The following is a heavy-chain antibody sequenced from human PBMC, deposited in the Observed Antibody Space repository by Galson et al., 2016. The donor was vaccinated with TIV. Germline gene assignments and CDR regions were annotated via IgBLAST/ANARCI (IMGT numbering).Heavy chain of an antibody. CDR2: INSDGSIR. J-gene: IGHJ4*02. CDR1: GFTFSSYW. D-gene: IGHD1-1*01. Sequence: SLRLSCAASGFTFSSYWMYWVRQAPGKGLVWVSRINSDGSIRSYVDSVKGRLSISRDNAKNTLYLQMNSLRAEDTAVYYCARDLAGPADYWGQGTLVTVSS. CDR3: ARDLAGPADY. V-gene: IGHV3-74*01.